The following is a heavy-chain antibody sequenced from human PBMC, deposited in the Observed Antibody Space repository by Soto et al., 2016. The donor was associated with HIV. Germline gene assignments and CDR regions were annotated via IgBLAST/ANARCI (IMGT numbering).Heavy chain of an antibody. Sequence: QVQLVQSGAEVKKPGASVKVSCKAFGYTFNTYGINWVRQAPGQGLEWMGWMSVYNGNTDYARKLQGRVTMTSDRSTNTAYLELTSLISDDTAVYYCARGREDTAILDYWGQGTLITVSS. V-gene: IGHV1-18*01. CDR3: ARGREDTAILDY. D-gene: IGHD5-18*01. J-gene: IGHJ4*02. CDR2: MSVYNGNT. CDR1: GYTFNTYG.